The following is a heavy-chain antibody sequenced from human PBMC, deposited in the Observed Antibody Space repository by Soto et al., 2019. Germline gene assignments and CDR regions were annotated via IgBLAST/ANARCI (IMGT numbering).Heavy chain of an antibody. CDR2: IYYSGST. CDR1: GGSISSGGYY. V-gene: IGHV4-31*03. Sequence: QVQLQESDPGLVKPSQTLSLTCTVSGGSISSGGYYWSWIRQHPGKGLEWIGYIYYSGSTYYNPSLKSRVTISVDTSKNQFSLKLSSVTAADTAVYYCAREGASITIWGLIDYWGQGTLVTVSS. J-gene: IGHJ4*02. CDR3: AREGASITIWGLIDY. D-gene: IGHD3-9*01.